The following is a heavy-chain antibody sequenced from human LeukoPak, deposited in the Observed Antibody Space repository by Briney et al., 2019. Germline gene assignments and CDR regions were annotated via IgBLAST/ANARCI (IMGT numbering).Heavy chain of an antibody. J-gene: IGHJ4*02. D-gene: IGHD1-26*01. CDR3: ATDLQSGTYRKGY. Sequence: SETPSLTCTVSGGSISSYYWNWIRQPPGKGLEWIGYIFYSGRTSYNPSLKSRVILSVDTSKNWFSLRLTSVTAADTAVYYCATDLQSGTYRKGYWGQGTLVIVSS. CDR1: GGSISSYY. CDR2: IFYSGRT. V-gene: IGHV4-59*01.